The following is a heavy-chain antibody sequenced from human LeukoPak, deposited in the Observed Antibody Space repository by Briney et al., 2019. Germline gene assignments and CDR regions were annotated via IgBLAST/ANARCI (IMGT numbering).Heavy chain of an antibody. CDR3: ARVPGIEPGFDY. Sequence: ASVKVSCKASGYTFTGYYMHWVRQAPGQGLEWMGWINPNSGGTNYAQKLQGRVTMTTDTSTSTAYMELRSLRSDDTAVYYCARVPGIEPGFDYWGQGTLVTVSS. D-gene: IGHD1-14*01. V-gene: IGHV1-2*02. CDR1: GYTFTGYY. J-gene: IGHJ4*02. CDR2: INPNSGGT.